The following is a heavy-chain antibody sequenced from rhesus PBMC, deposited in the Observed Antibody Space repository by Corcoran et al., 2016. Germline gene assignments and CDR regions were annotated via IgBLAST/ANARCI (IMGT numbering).Heavy chain of an antibody. J-gene: IGHJ3*01. V-gene: IGHV4S2*01. CDR3: ARGGAFDF. CDR2: INGPSGSP. CDR1: GASISVNN. Sequence: QVQLQESGPGLVKPSETLPLTCAVSGASISVNNWTWVRQAPGKVLEWMGRINGPSGSPDYNPSLKSRVTISIDTSKNRFYLKLNSVTAADTAVYYCARGGAFDFWGQGLRVTVSS.